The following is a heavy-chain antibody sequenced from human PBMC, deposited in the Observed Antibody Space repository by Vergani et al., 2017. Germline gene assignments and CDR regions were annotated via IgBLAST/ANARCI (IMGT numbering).Heavy chain of an antibody. CDR3: ARRSCSRTSCYEHYYYYMDV. D-gene: IGHD2-2*01. Sequence: QVQLVQSGAEVKKPGSSVKVSCKASGGTFSSYAISWVRQAPGQGLEWMGRIIPILGKANYAQKFQGRVTITAGESTSTAYMELGSLRAEDTAVYYCARRSCSRTSCYEHYYYYMDVWGKGTTVTVSS. CDR1: GGTFSSYA. CDR2: IIPILGKA. V-gene: IGHV1-69*11. J-gene: IGHJ6*03.